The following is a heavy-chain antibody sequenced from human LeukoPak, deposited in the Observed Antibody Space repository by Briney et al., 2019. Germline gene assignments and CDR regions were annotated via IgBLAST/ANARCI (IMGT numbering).Heavy chain of an antibody. J-gene: IGHJ4*02. Sequence: ASVKLSCKASGYTFTNYGITWVRQAPGQGLEWMGWISAYNGNTNYAQKLQGRVTMTTDTSTSTAYMELRSLRSDDTAVYYCARGGSSWPDFDYWGQGTLVTVSS. V-gene: IGHV1-18*01. CDR1: GYTFTNYG. CDR2: ISAYNGNT. D-gene: IGHD6-13*01. CDR3: ARGGSSWPDFDY.